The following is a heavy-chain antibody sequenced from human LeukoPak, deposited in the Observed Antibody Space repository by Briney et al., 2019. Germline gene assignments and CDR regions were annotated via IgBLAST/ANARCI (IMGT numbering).Heavy chain of an antibody. D-gene: IGHD4-23*01. V-gene: IGHV4-39*01. Sequence: SETLSLTCSVSGDSISSSSYNWGWIRQPPGKGLEWIGSISYSGSTKYNPSLKSRITISVDTSKNHFSLKLNSVTAADTAIYYCARQRTVVTPEFFDYWGQGTLVTVSS. CDR3: ARQRTVVTPEFFDY. CDR2: ISYSGST. J-gene: IGHJ4*02. CDR1: GDSISSSSYN.